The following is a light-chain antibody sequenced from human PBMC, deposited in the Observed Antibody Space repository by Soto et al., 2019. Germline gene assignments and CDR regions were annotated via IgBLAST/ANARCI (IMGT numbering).Light chain of an antibody. CDR2: AAS. Sequence: DIELTQSPSSLSASLGERVTLSCRASQSVSSYLAWYQQKPGKAPKLLIYAASNWESGIPARFSGSGSGTDFTLTISSLEPEDFAIYYCQQSSNRPRSTFGQGTRLEVK. CDR1: QSVSSY. CDR3: QQSSNRPRST. V-gene: IGKV3-11*01. J-gene: IGKJ5*01.